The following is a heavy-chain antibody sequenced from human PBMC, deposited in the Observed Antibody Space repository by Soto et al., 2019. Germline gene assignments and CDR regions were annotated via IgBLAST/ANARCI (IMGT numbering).Heavy chain of an antibody. CDR3: ARSIVVVTALDY. CDR2: INAGNGTS. D-gene: IGHD2-21*02. J-gene: IGHJ4*02. CDR1: GYTFTSYA. V-gene: IGHV1-3*05. Sequence: QVQLVQSGAEEKKPGASVKVSCKASGYTFTSYAMHWVRQARGQRLEWMGWINAGNGTSKYSQKFQGRVTITTDTSASSAYMELSSLRSEDTAVYYCARSIVVVTALDYWGQGTLVTVSS.